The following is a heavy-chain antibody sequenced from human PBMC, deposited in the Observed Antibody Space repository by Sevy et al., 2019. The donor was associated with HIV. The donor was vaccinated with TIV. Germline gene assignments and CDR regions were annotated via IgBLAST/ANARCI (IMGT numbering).Heavy chain of an antibody. J-gene: IGHJ3*02. V-gene: IGHV3-53*01. CDR3: ASQLGIGAXDX. Sequence: GGSLRLSCAASGLSVSRNYLSWVRQAPGKGLEWVSVIYAGGSTYYADSVKGRFTVSRDKAKNTLYYHMNSLRAEDTAVYYCASQLGIGAXDXWGQGTMVTVSS. D-gene: IGHD7-27*01. CDR2: IYAGGST. CDR1: GLSVSRNY.